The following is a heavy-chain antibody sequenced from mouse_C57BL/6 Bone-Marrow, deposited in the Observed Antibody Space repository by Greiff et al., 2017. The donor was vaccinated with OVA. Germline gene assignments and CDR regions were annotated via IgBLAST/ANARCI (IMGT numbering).Heavy chain of an antibody. J-gene: IGHJ4*01. V-gene: IGHV1-54*01. D-gene: IGHD1-3*01. CDR1: GYAFTNYL. CDR2: INPGSGGT. Sequence: VQLQPSGAELVRPGTSVKVSCKASGYAFTNYLIEWVKQRPGQGLEWIGVINPGSGGTNYNEKFKGKATLTADKSSSTAYMQLSSLTSEDSAVYFCARSGYYAMDYWGQGTSVTVSS. CDR3: ARSGYYAMDY.